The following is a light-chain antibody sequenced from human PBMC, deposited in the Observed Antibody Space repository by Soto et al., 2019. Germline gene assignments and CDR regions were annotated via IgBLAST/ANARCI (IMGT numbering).Light chain of an antibody. CDR2: DTS. CDR3: QQRSDWPLT. CDR1: QSVSSY. J-gene: IGKJ4*01. Sequence: EIVLTQSPATLSLSPGERANLSCRASQSVSSYLAWYQQKPGQAPRLLVYDTSTRAPGIPARFSGSGSGTDFTLNISSLEPEDFAVYFCQQRSDWPLTFGGGTKVEIK. V-gene: IGKV3-11*01.